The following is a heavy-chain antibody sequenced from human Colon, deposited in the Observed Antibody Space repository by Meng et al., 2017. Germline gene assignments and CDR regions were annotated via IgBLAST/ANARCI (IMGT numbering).Heavy chain of an antibody. Sequence: LEESCPGLVEPSGTLSLTCAVAGGSISSSNYWSWVRQPPGKGLEWIGQIYLSGSPSYNPSLESRVTISVDKSKNQLSLRLTSVTAADTAIYYCARHGGWHFDYWGQGTLVTVSS. J-gene: IGHJ4*02. CDR1: GGSISSSNY. CDR2: IYLSGSP. CDR3: ARHGGWHFDY. V-gene: IGHV4-4*02. D-gene: IGHD6-19*01.